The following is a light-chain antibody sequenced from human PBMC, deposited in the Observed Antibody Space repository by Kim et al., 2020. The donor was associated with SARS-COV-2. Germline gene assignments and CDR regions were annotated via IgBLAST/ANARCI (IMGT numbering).Light chain of an antibody. J-gene: IGKJ3*01. CDR3: QQRSNWFT. CDR1: QSVSSY. Sequence: EIVLTQSPATLSLSPGERVTLSCRASQSVSSYLAWYQQKPGQAPRLLIYDASNRATGIPARFSGSGSGTDFTLTISSLEPEDFAVYYCQQRSNWFTFGPGTKVGIK. V-gene: IGKV3-11*01. CDR2: DAS.